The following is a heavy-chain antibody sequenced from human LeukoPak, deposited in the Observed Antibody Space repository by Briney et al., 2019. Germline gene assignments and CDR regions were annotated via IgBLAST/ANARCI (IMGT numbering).Heavy chain of an antibody. J-gene: IGHJ4*02. CDR1: GYTFTSYA. CDR2: INAGNGNT. V-gene: IGHV1-3*01. CDR3: ARDTGGYDWVRYYFDY. Sequence: ASVKVSCKASGYTFTSYAMHWVRQAPGQRLEWMGWINAGNGNTKYSQKFQGRVTITRDTSASTAYMELSSLRSEDTAVYYCARDTGGYDWVRYYFDYRGQGTLVTVSS. D-gene: IGHD5-12*01.